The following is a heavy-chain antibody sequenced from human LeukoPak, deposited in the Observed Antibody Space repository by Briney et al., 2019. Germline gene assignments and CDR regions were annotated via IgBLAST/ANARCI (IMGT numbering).Heavy chain of an antibody. CDR3: ARASGYDSYFDY. Sequence: GRSLRLSCAASGFTFDDYAMHWVRQAPGKGLEWVSGISWNSGSIGYADSVKGRFTTSRDNAKNSLYLQMNSLRAEDTAVYYCARASGYDSYFDYWGQGTLVTVSS. V-gene: IGHV3-9*01. J-gene: IGHJ4*02. CDR1: GFTFDDYA. CDR2: ISWNSGSI. D-gene: IGHD5-12*01.